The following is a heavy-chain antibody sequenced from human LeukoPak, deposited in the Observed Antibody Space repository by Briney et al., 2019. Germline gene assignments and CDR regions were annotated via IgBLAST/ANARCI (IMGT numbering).Heavy chain of an antibody. CDR3: ATRRGGVVPVAMDY. CDR1: GSTFRSTD. V-gene: IGHV3-23*01. CDR2: FRGSGGNT. Sequence: LTGGCLRPAFPPSGSTFRSTDMTSARQARGRGRGWVPTFRGSGGNTTYVDAWRGRFTISRNNCKPSLDLQMNSLRAEDTDLCYCATRRGGVVPVAMDYWGQGTRVTVSS. J-gene: IGHJ4*02. D-gene: IGHD2-2*01.